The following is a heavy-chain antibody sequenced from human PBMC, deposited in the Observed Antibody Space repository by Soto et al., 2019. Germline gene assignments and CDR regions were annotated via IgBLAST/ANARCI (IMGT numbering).Heavy chain of an antibody. CDR1: GFTFSNYW. D-gene: IGHD6-13*01. V-gene: IGHV3-74*01. CDR2: INSEGAST. J-gene: IGHJ4*02. CDR3: ARDRGYSSSSYY. Sequence: EVQLVESGGGLVQTGGSLRLSCAASGFTFSNYWMHWVRQAPGEGLVWVSRINSEGASTSYADSVKGRFTISRDNAKNTLYLQMNSLRAGDTAVYYCARDRGYSSSSYYWGQGTLVTVSS.